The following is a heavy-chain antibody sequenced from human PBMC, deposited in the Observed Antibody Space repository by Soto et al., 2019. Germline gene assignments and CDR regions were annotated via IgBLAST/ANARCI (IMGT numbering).Heavy chain of an antibody. CDR1: GYTFTSYA. CDR2: INAGNGNT. D-gene: IGHD2-15*01. Sequence: ASVKVSCKASGYTFTSYAMHWVRQAPGQRLEWMGWINAGNGNTKYSQKFQGRVTITRDTSASTAYMELSSLRSEDTAVYYCARDRVVVVAATRANWFDPWGQGTLVTVSS. J-gene: IGHJ5*02. CDR3: ARDRVVVVAATRANWFDP. V-gene: IGHV1-3*01.